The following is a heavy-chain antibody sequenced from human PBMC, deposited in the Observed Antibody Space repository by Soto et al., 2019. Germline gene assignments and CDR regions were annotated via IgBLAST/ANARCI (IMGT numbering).Heavy chain of an antibody. D-gene: IGHD2-21*01. CDR3: ARDPCAADY. V-gene: IGHV1-24*01. Sequence: ASVKVSCKVSGYTLTELSMHWVRQAPGKGLEWMGGFDPEDGETIYAQKFQGRVTITADESTSTAYMELSSLRSEDTAVYYCARDPCAADYWGQGTLVTVSS. CDR2: FDPEDGET. CDR1: GYTLTELS. J-gene: IGHJ4*02.